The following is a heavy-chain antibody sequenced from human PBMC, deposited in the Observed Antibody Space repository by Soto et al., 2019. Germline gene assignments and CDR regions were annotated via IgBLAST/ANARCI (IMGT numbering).Heavy chain of an antibody. V-gene: IGHV3-30*04. J-gene: IGHJ4*01. Sequence: PGGSLRLSCAASGFTFRTFAMHWVRQVPGKGLEWVAVVSYDGSYKYYADSVKGRFTISRDNSKNTLYLQLNSLRADDTAVFYCAREPWGYSGSAKHFDYWGHGTLVTVSS. D-gene: IGHD5-12*01. CDR1: GFTFRTFA. CDR3: AREPWGYSGSAKHFDY. CDR2: VSYDGSYK.